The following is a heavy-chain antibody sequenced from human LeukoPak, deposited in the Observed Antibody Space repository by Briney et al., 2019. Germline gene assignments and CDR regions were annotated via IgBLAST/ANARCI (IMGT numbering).Heavy chain of an antibody. Sequence: ASVKLSFKASGYTFTVYYMHWVRQAPGQGLEWMGWINPNSGGTNYAQKFQGRVTMTRDTSISTAYMELSRLRSDDTAVYYCARGGPRGGYSYGSWGQGTLVTVSS. CDR3: ARGGPRGGYSYGS. CDR1: GYTFTVYY. V-gene: IGHV1-2*02. D-gene: IGHD5-18*01. J-gene: IGHJ5*02. CDR2: INPNSGGT.